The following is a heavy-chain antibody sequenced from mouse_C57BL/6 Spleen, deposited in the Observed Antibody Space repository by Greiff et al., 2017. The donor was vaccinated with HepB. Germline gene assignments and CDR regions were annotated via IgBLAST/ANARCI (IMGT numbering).Heavy chain of an antibody. CDR3: ARSVITTVGDY. D-gene: IGHD1-1*01. CDR1: GYTFTSYW. V-gene: IGHV1-72*01. J-gene: IGHJ2*01. CDR2: IDPNSGGT. Sequence: QVQLQQPGAEPVKPGASVKLSCKASGYTFTSYWMHWVKQRPGRGLEWSGRIDPNSGGTKYNEKFKSKATRTVDKPSSTAYMQLSSLTSEDSAVYYCARSVITTVGDYWGQGTTLTVSS.